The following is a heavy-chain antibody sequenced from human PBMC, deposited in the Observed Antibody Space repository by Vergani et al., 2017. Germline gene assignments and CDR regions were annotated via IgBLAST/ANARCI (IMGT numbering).Heavy chain of an antibody. V-gene: IGHV4-34*10. Sequence: QVQLQESGPGLVKPSETLSLTCAVYGGSFSGYYWSWIRQPPGKGLEWIGEINHSGSTNYNPSLKSRVTISVDTPKNQFSLTLTSVTAADTAVYYCASDTHSGQRADRWGQGILVTVTS. CDR2: INHSGST. J-gene: IGHJ5*02. CDR3: ASDTHSGQRADR. D-gene: IGHD6-19*01. CDR1: GGSFSGYY.